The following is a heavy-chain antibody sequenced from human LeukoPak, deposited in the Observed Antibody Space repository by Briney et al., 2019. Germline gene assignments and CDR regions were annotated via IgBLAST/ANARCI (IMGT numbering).Heavy chain of an antibody. J-gene: IGHJ2*01. CDR3: ARDQDYYDSSGYRIGWYFDL. CDR2: IYHSGST. CDR1: GYFISSGYY. V-gene: IGHV4-38-2*02. D-gene: IGHD3-22*01. Sequence: PSETLSLTCTVSGYFISSGYYWGWIRQPPGKGLEWIGSIYHSGSTYYNPSLKSRVTISVDTSKNQFSLKLSSVTAADTAVYYCARDQDYYDSSGYRIGWYFDLWGRGTLVTVSS.